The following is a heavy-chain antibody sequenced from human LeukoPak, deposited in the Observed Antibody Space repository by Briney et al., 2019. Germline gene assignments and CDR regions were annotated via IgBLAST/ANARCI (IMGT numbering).Heavy chain of an antibody. J-gene: IGHJ6*03. D-gene: IGHD1-14*01. CDR3: ATSPDGYYYYMDV. CDR1: GYTLTELP. Sequence: ASVKVSCKVSGYTLTELPMHWVRQAPGKGLEWMGGFDPEDGETIYAQKFQGRVTMTEDTSTDTAYMELSSLRSEDTAVYYCATSPDGYYYYMDVWGKGTTVTVSS. CDR2: FDPEDGET. V-gene: IGHV1-24*01.